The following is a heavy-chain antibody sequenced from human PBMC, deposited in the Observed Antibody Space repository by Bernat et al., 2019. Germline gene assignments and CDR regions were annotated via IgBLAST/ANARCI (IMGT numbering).Heavy chain of an antibody. CDR3: ARDDALYYYGSGSYPSD. Sequence: EVQLVESGGGLVKPGGSLRLSCAASGFTFSSYSMNWVRQAPGKGLEWVSSISSSSSYIYYADSVKGRFTISRDNSKNTLYLQMNSLRAEDMAVYYCARDDALYYYGSGSYPSDWGQGTLVTVSS. V-gene: IGHV3-21*01. D-gene: IGHD3-10*01. CDR2: ISSSSSYI. J-gene: IGHJ4*02. CDR1: GFTFSSYS.